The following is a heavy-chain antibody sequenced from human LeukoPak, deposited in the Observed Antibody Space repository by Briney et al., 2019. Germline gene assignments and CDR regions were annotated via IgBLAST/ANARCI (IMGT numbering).Heavy chain of an antibody. CDR1: GVTFSSYE. CDR3: ARARLYYFDY. CDR2: ISSSGSTI. D-gene: IGHD6-25*01. V-gene: IGHV3-48*03. J-gene: IGHJ4*02. Sequence: PGGSLRLSCAASGVTFSSYEMNWVRQAPGKGLEWVSYISSSGSTIYYADSVKGRFTISRDNAKNSLYLQMNSLRAEDTAVYYCARARLYYFDYWGQGTLVTVSS.